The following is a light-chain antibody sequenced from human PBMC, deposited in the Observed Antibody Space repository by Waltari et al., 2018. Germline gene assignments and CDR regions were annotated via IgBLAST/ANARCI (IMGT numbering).Light chain of an antibody. J-gene: IGLJ1*01. CDR1: NLGNKY. CDR3: QVWDTSLNYV. Sequence: SYVLTQPPSVSVSPGQTATITCSGDNLGNKYTCRYQQQTGQSPVLIIYKDVKRPSGVPERFSASISGNTATLTISGAQALDEADYYCQVWDTSLNYVFGAGTKVTVL. V-gene: IGLV3-1*01. CDR2: KDV.